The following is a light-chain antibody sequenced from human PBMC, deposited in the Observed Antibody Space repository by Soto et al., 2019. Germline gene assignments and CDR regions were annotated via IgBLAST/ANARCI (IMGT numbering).Light chain of an antibody. V-gene: IGKV3-20*01. Sequence: NGLAQSPGTLSLSPGESATLSCRVSQSISSSYLAWYQQKPGQAPRLLIYGASNRATAIPDRFSGSGSGTDFTLTISRLEPEDFAVYYCQQSDDSPGTFGQGTKVDIK. CDR3: QQSDDSPGT. J-gene: IGKJ1*01. CDR1: QSISSSY. CDR2: GAS.